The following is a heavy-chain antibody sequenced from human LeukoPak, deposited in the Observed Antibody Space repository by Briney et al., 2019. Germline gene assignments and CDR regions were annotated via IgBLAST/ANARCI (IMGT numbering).Heavy chain of an antibody. J-gene: IGHJ4*02. D-gene: IGHD3-22*01. CDR1: GGSISSYY. CDR3: ARDRGSPYYYHSSGLFDY. CDR2: IYYSGST. V-gene: IGHV4-59*01. Sequence: SETLSLTCTVSGGSISSYYWSWIRQPPGKGLEWIGYIYYSGSTNYNPSLKSRVTISVDTSKNQFSLKLSSVTAADTAVYYCARDRGSPYYYHSSGLFDYWGQGTLVTVSS.